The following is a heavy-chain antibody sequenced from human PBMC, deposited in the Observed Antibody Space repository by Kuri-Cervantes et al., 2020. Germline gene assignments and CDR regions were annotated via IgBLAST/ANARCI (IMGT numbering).Heavy chain of an antibody. CDR3: ARVPGYSSSWYGPWFDP. V-gene: IGHV4-59*08. CDR2: IYYSGST. D-gene: IGHD6-13*01. J-gene: IGHJ5*02. Sequence: SETLTLPFTVSGGSISSYYWSWIRQPPGKGLEWIGYIYYSGSTNYNPSLKSRVTISVDTSKNQFSLKRSSVTAADTAVYYCARVPGYSSSWYGPWFDPWGQGTLVTVSS. CDR1: GGSISSYY.